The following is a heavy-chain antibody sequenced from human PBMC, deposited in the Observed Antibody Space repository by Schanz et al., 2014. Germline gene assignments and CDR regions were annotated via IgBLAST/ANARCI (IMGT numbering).Heavy chain of an antibody. CDR1: GGSISSGVW. D-gene: IGHD2-21*01. CDR3: TRSTLWSYDV. V-gene: IGHV4-4*02. Sequence: QVQLQESGPGLVKPSGTLSLTCVVSGGSISSGVWWTWARQSPGKGLEWIGEIFHSGTTNYNPSLESRVPISVDKSKNQFSLILSSMTAADTAVYYCTRSTLWSYDVWGQGTMVIVSS. J-gene: IGHJ3*01. CDR2: IFHSGTT.